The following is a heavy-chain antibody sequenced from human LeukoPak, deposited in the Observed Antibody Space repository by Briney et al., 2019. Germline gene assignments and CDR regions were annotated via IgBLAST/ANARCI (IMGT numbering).Heavy chain of an antibody. V-gene: IGHV4-34*01. Sequence: SETLSLTCAVYGGSFSGYYLSWIRQPPGKGLEWIGEINHSGSTNYNPSLKSRVTISVDTSKNQFSLKLSSVTAADTAVYYCARGVSSGWYARRAYDFDYWGQGTLVTVSS. J-gene: IGHJ4*02. CDR3: ARGVSSGWYARRAYDFDY. CDR2: INHSGST. D-gene: IGHD6-19*01. CDR1: GGSFSGYY.